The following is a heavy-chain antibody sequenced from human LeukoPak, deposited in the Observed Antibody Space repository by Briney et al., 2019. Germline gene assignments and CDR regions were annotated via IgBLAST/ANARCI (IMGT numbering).Heavy chain of an antibody. CDR1: GFTFSSCA. D-gene: IGHD6-19*01. V-gene: IGHV3-30-3*01. J-gene: IGHJ1*01. CDR2: VSYDGSNK. CDR3: ARGTSSGRYFQH. Sequence: PGGSLRLSCAASGFTFSSCAMHWVRQAPGKGLEWVAVVSYDGSNKYYADSVKGRFTISRDNSKNTLYLQMNSLRAEDTAVYYCARGTSSGRYFQHWGQGTLVTVSS.